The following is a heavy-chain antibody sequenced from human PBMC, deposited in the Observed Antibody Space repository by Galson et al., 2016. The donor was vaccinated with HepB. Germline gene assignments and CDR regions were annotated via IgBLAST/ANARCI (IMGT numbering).Heavy chain of an antibody. V-gene: IGHV3-30*18. D-gene: IGHD2-2*01. CDR3: AKDLWGFHCKGATCYRGYGMDV. J-gene: IGHJ6*02. CDR1: GXXFRXXX. Sequence: SLRLXCAASGXXFRXXXMHXXXQPXGKGLEXVAVTSFDESYTDYADSVRGRFTISKDDAKNTVFLHMNTLIPGDTAVHYCAKDLWGFHCKGATCYRGYGMDVWGQGTTVTVSS. CDR2: TSFDESYT.